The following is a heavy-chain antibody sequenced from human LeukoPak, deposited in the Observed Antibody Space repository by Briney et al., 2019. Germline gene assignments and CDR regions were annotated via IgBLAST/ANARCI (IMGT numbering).Heavy chain of an antibody. CDR2: IYYNGNT. J-gene: IGHJ5*02. V-gene: IGHV4-61*08. CDR1: GVSISSGGYS. D-gene: IGHD6-19*01. Sequence: SETLSLTCAVSGVSISSGGYSWSWIRQPPGKGLEWIGYIYYNGNTNYNPSLKSRVTISVDTSKNQFSLKLSSVTAADTAVYFCAREYSSGLNWFDPWGQGTLVTVSS. CDR3: AREYSSGLNWFDP.